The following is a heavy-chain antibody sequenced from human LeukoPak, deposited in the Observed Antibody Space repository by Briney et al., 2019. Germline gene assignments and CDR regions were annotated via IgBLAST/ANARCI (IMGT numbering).Heavy chain of an antibody. Sequence: ASVPVTCKASGYTFTTYKFKWVGQAPGRGREWVGWNSGYDGNTTYAQKFQGRVAMPTHTSTSTAHMELRSLRSDDTAVYYCAIQGYSGHSQGAADYWGQGTLVTVSS. CDR2: NSGYDGNT. D-gene: IGHD4-23*01. CDR3: AIQGYSGHSQGAADY. V-gene: IGHV1-18*01. CDR1: GYTFTTYK. J-gene: IGHJ4*02.